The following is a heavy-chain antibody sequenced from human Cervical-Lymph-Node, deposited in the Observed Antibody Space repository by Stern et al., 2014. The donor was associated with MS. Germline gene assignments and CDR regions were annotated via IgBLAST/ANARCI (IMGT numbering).Heavy chain of an antibody. CDR3: ASGGVTAYCSGSGCYGWFDP. Sequence: QVHLGQTGAEVKKPESSVKASCRASGGTISWVRQAPGQGLEWMGWIIPIFGTTHYAQKFRGRVTITADESTSTVYMELTNLRSEDTAVYYCASGGVTAYCSGSGCYGWFDPWGQGTLVTVSA. D-gene: IGHD2-15*01. J-gene: IGHJ5*02. V-gene: IGHV1-69*01. CDR1: GGT. CDR2: IIPIFGTT.